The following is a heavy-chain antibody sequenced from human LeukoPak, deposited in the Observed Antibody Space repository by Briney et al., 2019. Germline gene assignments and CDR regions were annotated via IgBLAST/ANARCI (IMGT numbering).Heavy chain of an antibody. CDR1: GGSFSGYY. D-gene: IGHD5-12*01. CDR3: AREKGGYVHRHFDY. CDR2: INHSGST. J-gene: IGHJ4*02. V-gene: IGHV4-34*01. Sequence: SETLSLTCAVYGGSFSGYYWSWIRQPPGKGLEWIGEINHSGSTNYNPSLKSRVTISVDTSKNQFSLKLSSVTAADTAVYYCAREKGGYVHRHFDYWGQGTLVTVSS.